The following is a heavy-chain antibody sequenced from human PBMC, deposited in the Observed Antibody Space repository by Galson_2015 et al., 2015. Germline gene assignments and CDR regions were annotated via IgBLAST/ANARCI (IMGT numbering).Heavy chain of an antibody. CDR1: GFTFSSFC. CDR3: VTGGREMGGGGGGLDH. Sequence: SLRLSCAASGFTFSSFCMTWVRQAPGKGLEWVANIKQDGTEKNYVDSVKGRFIISRDNAKNSLYLQMNSLRFEDTAVYYCVTGGREMGGGGGGLDHWGQGTLVTVSS. CDR2: IKQDGTEK. D-gene: IGHD5-24*01. V-gene: IGHV3-7*03. J-gene: IGHJ4*02.